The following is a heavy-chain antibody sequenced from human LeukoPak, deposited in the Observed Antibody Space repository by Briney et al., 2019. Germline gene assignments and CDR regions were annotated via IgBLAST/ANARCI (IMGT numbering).Heavy chain of an antibody. CDR1: GFTFSNFG. CDR2: VWFGESSQ. V-gene: IGHV3-33*08. D-gene: IGHD3-22*01. Sequence: PGRSLRLSCAASGFTFSNFGIHWVRQAPGKGLEWVAGVWFGESSQSYPDAVKGRFTISRDNSKNTVWLEMNSLRVEDTAVYYCARDGYYDSSGYGGIGYAFDIWGQGTMVTVSS. CDR3: ARDGYYDSSGYGGIGYAFDI. J-gene: IGHJ3*02.